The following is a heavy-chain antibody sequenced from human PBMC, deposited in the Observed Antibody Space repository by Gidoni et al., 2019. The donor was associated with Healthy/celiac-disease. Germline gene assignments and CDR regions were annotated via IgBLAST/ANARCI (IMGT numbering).Heavy chain of an antibody. CDR3: ARDHCSGGSCYSDYYYYGMDV. CDR2: IKQDGSEK. V-gene: IGHV3-7*01. CDR1: GFPCSGSG. J-gene: IGHJ6*02. Sequence: EVQLVESGGGWVLPGGSLILSCPASGFPCSGSGVGWVRQAPGKGLEWVGNIKQDGSEKYYVDSVKGRFTISRDNAKNSLYLQMNSLRAEDTAVYYCARDHCSGGSCYSDYYYYGMDVWGQGTTVTVSS. D-gene: IGHD2-15*01.